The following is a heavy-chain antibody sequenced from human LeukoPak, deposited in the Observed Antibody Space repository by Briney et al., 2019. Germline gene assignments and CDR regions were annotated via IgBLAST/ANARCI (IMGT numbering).Heavy chain of an antibody. CDR3: ARDKFYYGSGSYSGYYMDV. D-gene: IGHD3-10*01. V-gene: IGHV1-18*01. Sequence: GASVKVSCKASGYTFTSYGISWVRQAPGQGLEWMGWISAYNGNTNYAQKLQGRVTMTTDTSTSTVYMELSSLRSEDTAIYYCARDKFYYGSGSYSGYYMDVWGKGTTVTVSS. CDR1: GYTFTSYG. CDR2: ISAYNGNT. J-gene: IGHJ6*03.